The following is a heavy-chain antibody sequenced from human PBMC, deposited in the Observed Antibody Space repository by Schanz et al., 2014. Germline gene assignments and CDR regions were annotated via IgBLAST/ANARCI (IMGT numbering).Heavy chain of an antibody. CDR2: LNFDETYT. V-gene: IGHV3-74*02. D-gene: IGHD5-18*01. CDR3: ARGGADSAMAHEY. Sequence: VQLVESGGGVVQPGGSLRLSCAASGFIFSAFWMHWVRQAPGKGLEWVSRLNFDETYTSYADSVKGRFTISRDNAKNTVYLQMTSLRVEDTAVYYCARGGADSAMAHEYWGRGTLVTVSS. J-gene: IGHJ4*02. CDR1: GFIFSAFW.